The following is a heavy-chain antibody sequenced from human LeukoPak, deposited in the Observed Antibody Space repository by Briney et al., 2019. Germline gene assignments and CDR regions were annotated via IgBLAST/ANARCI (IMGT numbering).Heavy chain of an antibody. Sequence: GASVKVSCKASGYTFTSYYTHWVRQAPGQGLEWVGIINPSGGSTSYAQKFQGRVTMTRDTSTSTVYMELSSLRSEDTAVYYCARDKDYYDSSGYYYIDYWGQGTLVTVSS. CDR2: INPSGGST. CDR3: ARDKDYYDSSGYYYIDY. D-gene: IGHD3-22*01. V-gene: IGHV1-46*01. CDR1: GYTFTSYY. J-gene: IGHJ4*02.